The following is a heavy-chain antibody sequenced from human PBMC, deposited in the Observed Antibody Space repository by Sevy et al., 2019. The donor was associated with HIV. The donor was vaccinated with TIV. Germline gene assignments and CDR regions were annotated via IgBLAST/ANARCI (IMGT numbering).Heavy chain of an antibody. D-gene: IGHD2-2*02. Sequence: GGFLRLSCAASGFTFSSYWMHWVRQAPGKGLVWVSRINSDGSSTSYADSVKGRFTISRDNATNTLYLQMNSLRAEDTAVYYCARDGVPAAIRFFDYWGQGTLVTVSS. CDR1: GFTFSSYW. CDR2: INSDGSST. CDR3: ARDGVPAAIRFFDY. J-gene: IGHJ4*02. V-gene: IGHV3-74*01.